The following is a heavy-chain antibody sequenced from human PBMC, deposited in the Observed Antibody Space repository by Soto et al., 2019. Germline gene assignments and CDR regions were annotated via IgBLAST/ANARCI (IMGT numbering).Heavy chain of an antibody. CDR1: GGTFSSYA. J-gene: IGHJ5*02. CDR3: ARGVLGNWFDP. Sequence: SVEVSYRASGGTFSSYAISWVRQAPGQGLEWMGGIIPILGTANYAQKFQGRVTITADESTSTAYMELSSLRSEDTAVYYCARGVLGNWFDPWGQGTLVTVYS. CDR2: IIPILGTA. V-gene: IGHV1-69*13.